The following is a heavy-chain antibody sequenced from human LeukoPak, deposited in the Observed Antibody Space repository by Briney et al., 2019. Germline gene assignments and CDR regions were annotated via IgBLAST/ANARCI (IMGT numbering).Heavy chain of an antibody. V-gene: IGHV4-34*01. CDR2: INHSGST. CDR3: AREGYYDSSSSFDY. CDR1: GGSFSGYY. J-gene: IGHJ4*02. Sequence: SETLSLTCAVYGGSFSGYYWSWIRQPPGKGLEWIGEINHSGSTNYNPSLKSRVTISVDTSKNQFSLKLSSVTAADTAVYYCAREGYYDSSSSFDYWGQGTLVTVSS. D-gene: IGHD3-22*01.